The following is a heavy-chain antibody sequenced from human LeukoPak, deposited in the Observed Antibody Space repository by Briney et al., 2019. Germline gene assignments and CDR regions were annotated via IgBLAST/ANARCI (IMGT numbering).Heavy chain of an antibody. Sequence: SETLSLTCTVSGGSISSYYWSWIRQPPGKGLEWIGYIYYSGSTNYNPSLKSRVTISVDTSKNQFSLKLSSVTAADTAVYYCARAGYCSSTSCSTGYYYYMDVWGKGTTVTVSS. CDR1: GGSISSYY. D-gene: IGHD2-2*01. CDR2: IYYSGST. CDR3: ARAGYCSSTSCSTGYYYYMDV. V-gene: IGHV4-59*12. J-gene: IGHJ6*03.